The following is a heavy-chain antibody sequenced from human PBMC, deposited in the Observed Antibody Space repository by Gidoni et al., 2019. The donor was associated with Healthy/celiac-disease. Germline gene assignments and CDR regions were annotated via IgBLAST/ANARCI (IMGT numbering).Heavy chain of an antibody. CDR2: ISWNSGSI. D-gene: IGHD1-26*01. CDR3: AKDRGSYYGNALDY. CDR1: GFTFDDYA. J-gene: IGHJ4*02. Sequence: EVQLVESGGGLVQPGRSLRLSCSASGFTFDDYAMHWVRQAPGKGLEWVSGISWNSGSIGYADSVKGRLNISRDNAKNSLYLKMNSLRAEDTALYYCAKDRGSYYGNALDYWGQGTLVTVSS. V-gene: IGHV3-9*01.